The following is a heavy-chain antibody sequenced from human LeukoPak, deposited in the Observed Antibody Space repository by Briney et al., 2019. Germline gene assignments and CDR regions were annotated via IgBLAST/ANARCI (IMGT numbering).Heavy chain of an antibody. CDR1: GVSVDNGAYY. CDR2: IYYSGST. J-gene: IGHJ4*02. V-gene: IGHV4-31*03. CDR3: AREGHASYDY. Sequence: SETLSLTCTVSGVSVDNGAYYWSWIRQHPGKGLEWIGSIYYSGSTSYNPSLKSRVAISVDTSKNQFSLRLSSVTAADTAVYYCAREGHASYDYWGQGTLVTVSS. D-gene: IGHD3-16*01.